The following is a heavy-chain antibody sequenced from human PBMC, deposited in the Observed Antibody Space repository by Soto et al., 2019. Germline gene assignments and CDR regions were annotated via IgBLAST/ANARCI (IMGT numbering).Heavy chain of an antibody. CDR3: AHRPSGWYLFDY. CDR2: IYWNDDK. Sequence: QITLKESGPTLVRPPQTLTLTCTFSGSSLSTSGLGVGWIRQPPGKALEWLALIYWNDDKRYSPSLKARLTITKDTSTNQVVLTMTNMDPVDTATDYCAHRPSGWYLFDYWGQRTLVTVSS. CDR1: GSSLSTSGLG. V-gene: IGHV2-5*01. D-gene: IGHD6-19*01. J-gene: IGHJ4*02.